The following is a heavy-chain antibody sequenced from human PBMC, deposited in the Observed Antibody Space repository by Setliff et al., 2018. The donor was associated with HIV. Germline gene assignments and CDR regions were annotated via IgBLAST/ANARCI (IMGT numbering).Heavy chain of an antibody. CDR1: GVSISSYY. CDR2: IYYTGST. CDR3: ARNRVPSSL. D-gene: IGHD3-10*01. V-gene: IGHV4-59*01. Sequence: SETLSLTCTVSGVSISSYYWSWIRQPPGKGLEWIGSIYYTGSTDYNPSLMSRVTISLDTPKNQFSLKLNSVIAAATAVYYCARNRVPSSLWGQGTLVTVSS. J-gene: IGHJ4*02.